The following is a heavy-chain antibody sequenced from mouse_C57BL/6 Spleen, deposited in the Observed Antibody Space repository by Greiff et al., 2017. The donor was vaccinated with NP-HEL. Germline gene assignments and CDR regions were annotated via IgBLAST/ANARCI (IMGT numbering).Heavy chain of an antibody. CDR1: GYTFTSYW. D-gene: IGHD2-4*01. V-gene: IGHV1-59*01. Sequence: VQLQQPGAELVRPGTSVKLSCKASGYTFTSYWMHWVKQRPGQGLEWIGVIDPSDSYTNYNQKFKGKATLTVDTSSSTAYMQLSSLTSEDSAVYYCAREVSTMITSYYAMDYWGQGTSVTVSS. CDR2: IDPSDSYT. J-gene: IGHJ4*01. CDR3: AREVSTMITSYYAMDY.